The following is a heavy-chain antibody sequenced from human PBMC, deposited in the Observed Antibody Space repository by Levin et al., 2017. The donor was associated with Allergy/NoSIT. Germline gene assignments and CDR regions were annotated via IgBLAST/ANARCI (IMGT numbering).Heavy chain of an antibody. D-gene: IGHD3-16*01. V-gene: IGHV3-30*18. CDR2: ITSDGTNK. Sequence: PGGSLRLSCAASGFSFSTYGIQWVRQAPGKGLEWVALITSDGTNKYYADSVKGRFTISRDNSKNTVYLQMNSLRAEDTAVYYCAKGGDFDYWGLGTVVTVSS. J-gene: IGHJ4*02. CDR1: GFSFSTYG. CDR3: AKGGDFDY.